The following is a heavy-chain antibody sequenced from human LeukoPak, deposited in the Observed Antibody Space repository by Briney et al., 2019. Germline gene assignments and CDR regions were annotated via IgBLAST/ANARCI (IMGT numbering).Heavy chain of an antibody. CDR1: GGSISSHY. V-gene: IGHV4-59*11. D-gene: IGHD6-25*01. J-gene: IGHJ4*02. Sequence: SETLSLTCTVSGGSISSHYWSWIRQPPGKGLEWIGYIYYSGGTNYNPSLKSRVTISVDTSKNQFSLKLSSVTAADTAVYYCARDDGPLSGYGLWGQGTLVTVSS. CDR2: IYYSGGT. CDR3: ARDDGPLSGYGL.